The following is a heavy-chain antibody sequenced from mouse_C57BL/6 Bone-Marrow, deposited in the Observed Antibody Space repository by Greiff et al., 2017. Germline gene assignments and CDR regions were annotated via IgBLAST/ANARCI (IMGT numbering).Heavy chain of an antibody. J-gene: IGHJ4*01. Sequence: VQLQQSGAALARPGASVKLSCKASGYPFTSYGIIWVKQRTGQCLEWIGELYPRSGDTYYNEKFKGKATLTADKSSSTAYMELRSLTSEDSAVYFYARPYYYGSSRYSMDYGGQGTSVTVSS. CDR3: ARPYYYGSSRYSMDY. CDR2: LYPRSGDT. CDR1: GYPFTSYG. D-gene: IGHD1-1*01. V-gene: IGHV1-81*01.